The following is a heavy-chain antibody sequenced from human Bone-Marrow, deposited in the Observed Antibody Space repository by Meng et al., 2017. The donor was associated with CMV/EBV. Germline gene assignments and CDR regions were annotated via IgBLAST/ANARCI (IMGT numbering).Heavy chain of an antibody. CDR2: IKQDGSEK. CDR3: AREDTELTVSKLGRMDV. V-gene: IGHV3-7*01. CDR1: GFTFSSYW. Sequence: GESLKISCAASGFTFSSYWMSWARQAPGKGLEWVANIKQDGSEKYYVDSVKGRFTISRDNAKNSLYLQMNSLRAEDTAVYYCAREDTELTVSKLGRMDVWGQGTTVTVSS. D-gene: IGHD4-11*01. J-gene: IGHJ6*02.